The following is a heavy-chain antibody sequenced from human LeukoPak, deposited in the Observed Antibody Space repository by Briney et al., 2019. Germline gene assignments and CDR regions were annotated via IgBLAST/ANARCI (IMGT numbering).Heavy chain of an antibody. CDR1: GFTLSSHG. D-gene: IGHD1-26*01. V-gene: IGHV3-33*01. Sequence: RPGGSLRLSCAASGFTLSSHGMHWVRRAPGKGLEWVAGMWYDGSKEDYADSVKGRFTISRDMSKNTLNLQMNSLRVEDTAMFYCARDLSFGSLDFRGQGTLVTVSS. CDR2: MWYDGSKE. CDR3: ARDLSFGSLDF. J-gene: IGHJ4*02.